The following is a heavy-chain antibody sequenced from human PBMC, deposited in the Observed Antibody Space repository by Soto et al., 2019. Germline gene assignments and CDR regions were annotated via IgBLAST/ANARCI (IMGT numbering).Heavy chain of an antibody. CDR3: ARRWGDAFDI. Sequence: QVQLQESGPGLVKPSETLSLTCTVSGGSISSYYWSWIRQPPGKGLEWIGYIYYSGSTNYNPSLXSXVXIXIDTAKNQFSLKLSSVTAADTAVYYCARRWGDAFDIWGQGTMVTVSS. D-gene: IGHD3-16*01. CDR2: IYYSGST. J-gene: IGHJ3*02. V-gene: IGHV4-59*01. CDR1: GGSISSYY.